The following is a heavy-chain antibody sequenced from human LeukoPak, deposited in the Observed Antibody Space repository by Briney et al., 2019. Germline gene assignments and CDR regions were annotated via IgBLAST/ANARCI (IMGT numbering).Heavy chain of an antibody. CDR2: INSDGTT. D-gene: IGHD4/OR15-4a*01. J-gene: IGHJ4*02. Sequence: GGSLRLSCAASGFSFSTTWMHWVRQAPGKGLIWVSRINSDGTTSYADSVKGRFTISRDNAKNMLYLQMNSLRAEDMAVYYCARRAGAYSHPYDYWGQGTLVTVSS. CDR1: GFSFSTTW. V-gene: IGHV3-74*01. CDR3: ARRAGAYSHPYDY.